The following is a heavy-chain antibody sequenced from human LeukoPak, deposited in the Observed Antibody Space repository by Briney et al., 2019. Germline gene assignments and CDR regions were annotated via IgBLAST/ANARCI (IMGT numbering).Heavy chain of an antibody. Sequence: GGSLRLSCAGSGFTFSDYYMSWIRQAPGKGLEWVSYISSSSSNTNYADSVKGRFTISRDNAKNSLYLQMTSLRAEDTAVYYCARDSNSGSSGYYFNLLDYWGQGTLVTVSS. CDR1: GFTFSDYY. CDR2: ISSSSSNT. D-gene: IGHD3-22*01. V-gene: IGHV3-11*05. CDR3: ARDSNSGSSGYYFNLLDY. J-gene: IGHJ4*02.